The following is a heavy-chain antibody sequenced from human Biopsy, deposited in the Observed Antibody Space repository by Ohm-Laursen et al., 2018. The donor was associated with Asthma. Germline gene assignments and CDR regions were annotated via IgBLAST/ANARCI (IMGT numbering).Heavy chain of an antibody. V-gene: IGHV2-5*02. D-gene: IGHD3-9*01. CDR3: ALSQDSGFDDHSPSWFDP. CDR1: GFSLRTPGVG. CDR2: IYWDDYN. Sequence: PTQTLTLTYSFSGFSLRTPGVGVGWIRQSPGKALEWLALIYWDDYNLFRPSLKRRLTITKDPSKNQVALTMTKMDPVDSGTYYCALSQDSGFDDHSPSWFDPWGQGTLVTVSS. J-gene: IGHJ5*02.